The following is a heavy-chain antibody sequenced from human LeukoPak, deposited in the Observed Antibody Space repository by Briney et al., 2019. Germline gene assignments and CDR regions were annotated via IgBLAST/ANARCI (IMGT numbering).Heavy chain of an antibody. J-gene: IGHJ4*02. CDR2: IYSGGST. D-gene: IGHD5-18*01. CDR3: ATRPDGYDLPYFDC. V-gene: IGHV3-66*01. CDR1: ILPVNSKY. Sequence: GVPQRLPCAPSILPVNSKYKTCVRHAPGKGVEWVTVIYSGGSTYYADSVRGRFTISRDNSKTTLYLQMNSLRVEDTALYYCATRPDGYDLPYFDCWGPATLVT.